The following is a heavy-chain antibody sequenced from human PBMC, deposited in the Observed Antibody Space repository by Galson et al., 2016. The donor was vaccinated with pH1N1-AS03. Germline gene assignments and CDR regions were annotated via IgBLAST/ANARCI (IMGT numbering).Heavy chain of an antibody. J-gene: IGHJ4*02. Sequence: SLRLSCAASGFSFSSYRMTWVRLTPGKGLEWVANINQDGSAVHYVDSVKGRFTISRDNAKNSLSLQMNSLRDEDTAVYYCTRGGYSSAWYWVYWGQGTLVTVSS. CDR1: GFSFSSYR. CDR3: TRGGYSSAWYWVY. V-gene: IGHV3-7*03. D-gene: IGHD6-13*01. CDR2: INQDGSAV.